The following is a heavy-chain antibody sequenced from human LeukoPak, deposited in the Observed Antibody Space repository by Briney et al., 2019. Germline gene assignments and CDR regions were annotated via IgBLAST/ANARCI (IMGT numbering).Heavy chain of an antibody. CDR3: AKSPQVSTVTTYYFDS. V-gene: IGHV3-23*01. J-gene: IGHJ4*02. CDR1: GFTFSSYA. D-gene: IGHD4-17*01. Sequence: PGGSLRLSCAASGFTFSSYAMSWVRQAPGKGLGWVSAISGSGGSTNYADSVKGRFTISRDNSKNTLYLQMNSLRVEDTAVYYCAKSPQVSTVTTYYFDSWGQGTLVTVSS. CDR2: ISGSGGST.